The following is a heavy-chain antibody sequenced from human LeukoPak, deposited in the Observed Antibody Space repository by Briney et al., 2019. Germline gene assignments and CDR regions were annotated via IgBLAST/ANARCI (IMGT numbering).Heavy chain of an antibody. CDR2: IYYSGST. V-gene: IGHV4-61*01. Sequence: SETLSLTCTVSGGSVSSGSYYWSWIRQPPGKGLEWIGYIYYSGSTNYNPSLKSRVTISVDTSKNQFSLNLNSVTAADTAVYYCARGGAARLHFQNWGRGTLVTVSS. CDR1: GGSVSSGSYY. D-gene: IGHD6-6*01. J-gene: IGHJ1*01. CDR3: ARGGAARLHFQN.